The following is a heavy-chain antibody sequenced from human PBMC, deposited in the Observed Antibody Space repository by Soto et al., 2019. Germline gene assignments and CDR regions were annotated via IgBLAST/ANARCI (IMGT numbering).Heavy chain of an antibody. D-gene: IGHD3-3*01. CDR3: VKNKIFGVAGSLDY. CDR2: VSYDESIK. CDR1: GFSFSGYG. J-gene: IGHJ4*02. V-gene: IGHV3-30*18. Sequence: LRLSCAASGFSFSGYGIHLVRQVPCEVPDLVSFVSYDESIKKYADSVKGRFTISRDNSKNTVYLQMNSLTLEDTAVYYCVKNKIFGVAGSLDYWGQGTQVTVSS.